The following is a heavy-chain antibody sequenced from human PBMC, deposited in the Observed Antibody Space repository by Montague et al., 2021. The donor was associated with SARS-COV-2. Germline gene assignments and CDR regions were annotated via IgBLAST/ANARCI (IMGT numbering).Heavy chain of an antibody. CDR3: ASNLGDGLIVVGGSGFDP. J-gene: IGHJ5*02. Sequence: SETLSLTCTVSGGSISSSSYYWGWHRPPPGKGLEWIRNIYYRGSTYYYPSLKRRVTISAATSKNQLSLKLRSVTAADTAVYYCASNLGDGLIVVGGSGFDPWGQGTLVTVSS. CDR1: GGSISSSSYY. D-gene: IGHD2-2*01. CDR2: IYYRGST. V-gene: IGHV4-39*01.